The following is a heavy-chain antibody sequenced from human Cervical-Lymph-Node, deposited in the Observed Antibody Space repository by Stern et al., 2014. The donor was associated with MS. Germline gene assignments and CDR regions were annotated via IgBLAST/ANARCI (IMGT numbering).Heavy chain of an antibody. J-gene: IGHJ5*02. D-gene: IGHD2-2*01. CDR2: IYPDDSDT. CDR3: ARGDCSTSSCSYNWFDP. CDR1: GYSFTSYW. Sequence: QLVQSGAEVKKPGESLKISCKGSGYSFTSYWIGWVRQMPGKGLEWMGIIYPDDSDTRYNPSFQGQVTISADKSISTAYLQWSSLKASDTAIYYCARGDCSTSSCSYNWFDPWGQGTLVTVAS. V-gene: IGHV5-51*01.